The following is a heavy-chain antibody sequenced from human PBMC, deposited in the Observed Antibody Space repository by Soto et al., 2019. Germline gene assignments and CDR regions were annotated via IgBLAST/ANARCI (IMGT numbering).Heavy chain of an antibody. D-gene: IGHD5-18*01. J-gene: IGHJ4*02. CDR1: GFTFSNAW. CDR3: TTALRGYSYGLFGVSY. CDR2: IKSKTDGGTT. V-gene: IGHV3-15*07. Sequence: EVQLVESGGGLVKPGGSLRLSCAASGFTFSNAWMNWVRQAPGKGLEWVGRIKSKTDGGTTDYAAPVKGRFTISRDDSKNTLYLQMNSLKTEDTTVYDCTTALRGYSYGLFGVSYWGQGTLVTVSS.